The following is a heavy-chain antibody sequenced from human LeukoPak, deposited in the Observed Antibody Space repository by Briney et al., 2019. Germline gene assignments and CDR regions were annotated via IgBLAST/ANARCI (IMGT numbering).Heavy chain of an antibody. CDR1: GYTFTSYG. CDR3: ARVTRGDSSGYYVSSFDY. V-gene: IGHV1-18*01. CDR2: ISAYNGNT. J-gene: IGHJ4*02. D-gene: IGHD3-22*01. Sequence: ASVKVSCKASGYTFTSYGISWVRQAPGQGPEWMGWISAYNGNTNYAQKLQGRVTMTTDTSTSTAYMELRSLRSDDTAVYYCARVTRGDSSGYYVSSFDYWGQGTLVTVSS.